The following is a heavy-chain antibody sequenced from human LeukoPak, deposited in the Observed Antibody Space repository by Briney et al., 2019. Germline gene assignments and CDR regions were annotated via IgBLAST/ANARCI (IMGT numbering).Heavy chain of an antibody. Sequence: PSQTLSLTCTVSGGSISSGDYYWSWIRQPPGKGLEWIGYIYYSGSTYYNPSLKSRVTISVDTSKNQFSLKLSSVTAADTAVYYCARANTAMVGVYYYYYGMDVWGQGTTVTVSS. CDR1: GGSISSGDYY. CDR2: IYYSGST. CDR3: ARANTAMVGVYYYYYGMDV. V-gene: IGHV4-30-4*01. D-gene: IGHD5-18*01. J-gene: IGHJ6*02.